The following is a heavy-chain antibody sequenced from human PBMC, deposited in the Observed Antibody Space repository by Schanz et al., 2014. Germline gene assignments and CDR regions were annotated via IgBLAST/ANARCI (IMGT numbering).Heavy chain of an antibody. V-gene: IGHV3-74*02. CDR3: ARKMKLGVYGGKGHDSLDI. CDR1: GFTFSSYA. CDR2: INSVGSNT. J-gene: IGHJ3*02. D-gene: IGHD4-17*01. Sequence: EVQLLESGGGLVQPGGSLRLSCAASGFTFSSYAMSWVRQAPGKGLVWVARINSVGSNTDYADSVTGRFTISRDNAKNTLYLQMNTLRAEDTAVYYCARKMKLGVYGGKGHDSLDIWGRGTMVTVSS.